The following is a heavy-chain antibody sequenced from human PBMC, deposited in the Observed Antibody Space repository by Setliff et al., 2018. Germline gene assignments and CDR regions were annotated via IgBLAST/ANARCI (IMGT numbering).Heavy chain of an antibody. CDR1: GGSISSYY. Sequence: SETLSLTCTVSGGSISSYYWSWIRQPPGKGLEWIGYIYYSGSTNYNPSLKSRVTISVDTSKNQFSLKLSSVSAADTAVYYCARGGNDYKWGAFDIWGQGTMVTVSS. D-gene: IGHD4-4*01. CDR2: IYYSGST. V-gene: IGHV4-59*01. J-gene: IGHJ3*02. CDR3: ARGGNDYKWGAFDI.